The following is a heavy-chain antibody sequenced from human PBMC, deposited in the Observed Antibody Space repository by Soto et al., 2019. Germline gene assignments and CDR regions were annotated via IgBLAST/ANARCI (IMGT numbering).Heavy chain of an antibody. Sequence: LSLTCTVSGGSISSGGYYWSWIRQHPGKGLEWIGYIYYSGSTYYNPSLKSRVTISVDTSKNQFSLKLSSVTAADTAMYYCARVNSNYMNDYWGQGTLVTVSS. CDR1: GGSISSGGYY. CDR3: ARVNSNYMNDY. CDR2: IYYSGST. V-gene: IGHV4-31*03. J-gene: IGHJ4*02. D-gene: IGHD4-4*01.